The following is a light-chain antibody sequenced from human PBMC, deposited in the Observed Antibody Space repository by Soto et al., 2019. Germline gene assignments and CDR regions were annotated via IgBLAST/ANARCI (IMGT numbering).Light chain of an antibody. Sequence: EIVMTQSPATLSVSPGERATLSCRASQSVSSNLAWYQQKPGQAPRLLIYDASNRATGIPDRISGSGSGTDFTLSITRLEPEDFAVYYCHQYLDSPNTFGQGTKVDIK. CDR2: DAS. CDR3: HQYLDSPNT. V-gene: IGKV3D-15*02. J-gene: IGKJ2*01. CDR1: QSVSSN.